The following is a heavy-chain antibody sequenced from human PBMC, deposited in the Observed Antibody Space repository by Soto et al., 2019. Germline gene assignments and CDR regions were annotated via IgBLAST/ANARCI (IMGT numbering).Heavy chain of an antibody. Sequence: SETLSLTCTVSGGSISSYYWSWIRQPPGKGLEWVGYIYYSGSTNYNPSLKRRVTISVDTSKNQFSLKLSSVTAADTAVYYCARDFPSFTSQETRYNWFDPWGQGTLVTVSS. V-gene: IGHV4-59*01. CDR3: ARDFPSFTSQETRYNWFDP. CDR2: IYYSGST. CDR1: GGSISSYY. J-gene: IGHJ5*02. D-gene: IGHD3-16*02.